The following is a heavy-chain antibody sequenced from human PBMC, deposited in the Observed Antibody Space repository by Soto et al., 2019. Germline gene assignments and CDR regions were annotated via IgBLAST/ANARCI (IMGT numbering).Heavy chain of an antibody. D-gene: IGHD2-2*01. Sequence: ASVKVSCKASGHTFTSYYMHWVRQAPGQGREWMGIINPSGGSTSYAQKFQGRVTMTRDTSTSTVYMELSSLRSEDTAVYYCARDANPQNNCSSTICWIVKIDIWGQGTLVIVSS. CDR3: ARDANPQNNCSSTICWIVKIDI. J-gene: IGHJ3*02. CDR1: GHTFTSYY. V-gene: IGHV1-46*01. CDR2: INPSGGST.